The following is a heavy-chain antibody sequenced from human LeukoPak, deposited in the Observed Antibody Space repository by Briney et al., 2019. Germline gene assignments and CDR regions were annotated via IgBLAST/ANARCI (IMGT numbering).Heavy chain of an antibody. J-gene: IGHJ4*02. D-gene: IGHD2-2*01. CDR3: ARGSGYCSSTSCYAYFDY. CDR1: GYSFTSYW. V-gene: IGHV5-51*01. Sequence: HGESLKISCKGSGYSFTSYWIGWVRQMPGKGLEWMGIIYPGDSDTRYSPSFQGQVTISADKSISTAYLQWSSLKASDTAMYYCARGSGYCSSTSCYAYFDYWGQGTLVTVSS. CDR2: IYPGDSDT.